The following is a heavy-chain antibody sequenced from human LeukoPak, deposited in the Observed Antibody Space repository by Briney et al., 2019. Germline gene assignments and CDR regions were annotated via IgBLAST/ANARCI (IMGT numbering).Heavy chain of an antibody. CDR3: AKADYGDYWVYFDY. Sequence: GGSLRLSCAASGFTFSSYAMSWVRQAPGKGLEWVSAISGSGGSTYYADSVKGRFTISRDNSKNTLYLQMNSLRAENTAVYYCAKADYGDYWVYFDYWGQGTLVTVSS. D-gene: IGHD4-17*01. CDR2: ISGSGGST. J-gene: IGHJ4*02. CDR1: GFTFSSYA. V-gene: IGHV3-23*01.